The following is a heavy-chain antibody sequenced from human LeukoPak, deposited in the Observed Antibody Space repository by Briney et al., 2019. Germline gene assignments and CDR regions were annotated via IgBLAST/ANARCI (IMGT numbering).Heavy chain of an antibody. Sequence: PGGSLRLSCAASGFTFSSYSMNWVRQAPGKGLEWVSSISSSSSYIYYADSVKGRFTISRDNAKNSLYLQMNSLRAEDTAVYYCARDGAAMVTFGYWGQGTLVTVSS. J-gene: IGHJ4*02. D-gene: IGHD5-18*01. CDR2: ISSSSSYI. CDR3: ARDGAAMVTFGY. CDR1: GFTFSSYS. V-gene: IGHV3-21*04.